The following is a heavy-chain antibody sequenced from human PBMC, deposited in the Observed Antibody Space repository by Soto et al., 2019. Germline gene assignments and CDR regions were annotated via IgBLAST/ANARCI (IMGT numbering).Heavy chain of an antibody. CDR3: AKDKYTIFGAVDS. J-gene: IGHJ5*01. D-gene: IGHD3-3*01. Sequence: EVQLLDSGGGLVQPGGSLRLSCAASGFTFSDYAMNWVRQAPGKGLEWVSTITHTGGGTYYADSVKGRFTISRDNSRNSLYLQMASLRPEDAAVYYCAKDKYTIFGAVDSWGRGTLVTVSS. V-gene: IGHV3-23*01. CDR2: ITHTGGGT. CDR1: GFTFSDYA.